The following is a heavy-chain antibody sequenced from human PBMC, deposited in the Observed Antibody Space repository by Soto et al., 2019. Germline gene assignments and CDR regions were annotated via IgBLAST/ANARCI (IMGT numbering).Heavy chain of an antibody. D-gene: IGHD1-7*01. J-gene: IGHJ4*02. V-gene: IGHV1-18*01. CDR2: ISAYNGNT. CDR1: GYTFTSYG. CDR3: ARDVPDNWNYFVPPSVFDY. Sequence: ASVKVSCKASGYTFTSYGISWVRQAPGQGLEWMGWISAYNGNTNYAQKLQGRVTMTTDTSTSTAYMELRSLRSDDTAVYYCARDVPDNWNYFVPPSVFDYWGQGTLVTVSS.